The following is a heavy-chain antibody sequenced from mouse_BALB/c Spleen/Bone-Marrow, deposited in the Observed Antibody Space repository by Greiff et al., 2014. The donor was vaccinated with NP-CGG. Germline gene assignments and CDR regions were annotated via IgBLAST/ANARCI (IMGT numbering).Heavy chain of an antibody. J-gene: IGHJ4*01. D-gene: IGHD4-1*01. Sequence: EVKLMESGAELVKPGASVKLSCTASGFNIKDTYMHWVKQRPEQGLEWIGRIDPANGNTKYDPTFQGKATITADTSSNTAYLQPSSLTSEDTAVYYCARWEYYAMDYWGQGTSVTVSS. V-gene: IGHV14-3*02. CDR2: IDPANGNT. CDR3: ARWEYYAMDY. CDR1: GFNIKDTY.